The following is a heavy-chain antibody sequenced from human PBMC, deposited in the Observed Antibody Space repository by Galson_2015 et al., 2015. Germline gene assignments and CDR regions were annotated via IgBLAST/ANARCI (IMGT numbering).Heavy chain of an antibody. CDR2: ISVSGGTT. V-gene: IGHV3-23*01. Sequence: SLRLSCAVSGFSFSMYALSWVRQAPGKGLEWVSVISVSGGTTYYADSVKGRFTVSRDSSLYLQMNSLTVDDTGVYYCAKTRRPYCNGGGCHHFDHLGQGTLVTVSS. CDR1: GFSFSMYA. CDR3: AKTRRPYCNGGGCHHFDH. J-gene: IGHJ4*02. D-gene: IGHD2-15*01.